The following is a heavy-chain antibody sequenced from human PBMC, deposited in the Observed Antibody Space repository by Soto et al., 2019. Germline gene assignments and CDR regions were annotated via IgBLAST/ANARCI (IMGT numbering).Heavy chain of an antibody. CDR1: GFTFDDYA. V-gene: IGHV3-43*02. CDR3: AKYYSVAGLFRLEL. J-gene: IGHJ6*02. CDR2: ISGDGGST. Sequence: GESLKISCAASGFTFDDYAMHWVRQAPGKGLEWVSLISGDGGSTYYADSVKGRFTISRDNSKNSLYLQITRLRTEDTALSYRAKYYSVAGLFRLELWGQGSPVT. D-gene: IGHD3-16*01.